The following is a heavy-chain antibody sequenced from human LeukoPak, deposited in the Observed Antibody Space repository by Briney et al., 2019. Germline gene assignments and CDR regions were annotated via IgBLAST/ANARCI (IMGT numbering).Heavy chain of an antibody. CDR3: AREYDYIWGSYRPLDY. D-gene: IGHD3-16*02. J-gene: IGHJ4*02. Sequence: PGGPLRLSCAASGFTFSSYWMSWVRQAPGKGLEWVANIKQDGSEKYYVDSVKGRFTISRDNAKNSLYLQMNSLRAEDTAVYYCAREYDYIWGSYRPLDYWGQGTLVTVSS. CDR2: IKQDGSEK. V-gene: IGHV3-7*01. CDR1: GFTFSSYW.